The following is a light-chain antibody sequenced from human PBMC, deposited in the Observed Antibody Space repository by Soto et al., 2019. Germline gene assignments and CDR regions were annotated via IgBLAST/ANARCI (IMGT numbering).Light chain of an antibody. Sequence: EIVLTQSPGTLSLSPGERATLSCRASQSVSSSYLAWYQQNPGQAPRLLIYRTSNRATGIPDRFSGSGSGTDFTLTISRLEPEDFAVYWCQQYDSSPRTFGQGTKVEIK. V-gene: IGKV3-20*01. J-gene: IGKJ1*01. CDR1: QSVSSSY. CDR3: QQYDSSPRT. CDR2: RTS.